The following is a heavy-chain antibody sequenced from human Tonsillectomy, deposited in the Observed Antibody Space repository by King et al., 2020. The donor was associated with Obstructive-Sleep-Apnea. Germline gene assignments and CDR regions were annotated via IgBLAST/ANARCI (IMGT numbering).Heavy chain of an antibody. Sequence: VQLVESGGGVVQPGGSLRLSCVASGFIFSSSAFHWVRQAPGKGLDWVAIISFDGSNKYYADSVKGRFTISRDNSKNTLYLQLNSLRTDDTAVYYCAQRGGYWGQGTLVAVSS. CDR2: ISFDGSNK. CDR3: AQRGGY. J-gene: IGHJ4*02. CDR1: GFIFSSSA. V-gene: IGHV3-30*04. D-gene: IGHD3-10*01.